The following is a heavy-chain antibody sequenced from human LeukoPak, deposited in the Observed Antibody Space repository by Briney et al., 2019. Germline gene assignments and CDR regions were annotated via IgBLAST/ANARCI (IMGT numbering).Heavy chain of an antibody. Sequence: GESLKISCKGSGYSSTSYWIGWVRQMPGKGLEWMGIIYPGDSDTRYSPSFQGQVTISADKSISTAYLQWSSLKASDTAMYYCARSVPAIAVAGWFDPWGQGTLVTVSS. CDR1: GYSSTSYW. CDR3: ARSVPAIAVAGWFDP. D-gene: IGHD6-19*01. J-gene: IGHJ5*02. CDR2: IYPGDSDT. V-gene: IGHV5-51*01.